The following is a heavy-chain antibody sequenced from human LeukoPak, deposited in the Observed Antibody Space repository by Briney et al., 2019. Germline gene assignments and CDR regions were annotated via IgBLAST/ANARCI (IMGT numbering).Heavy chain of an antibody. J-gene: IGHJ5*02. CDR1: GYTFTDYY. D-gene: IGHD6-19*01. Sequence: ASVKVSCKASGYTFTDYYVHWVRQAPGLGLEWMRIINPLRGITIYAQKFQGRVTMTSDTSTNTVYMELSSLISEDTAVYYCTRTIGYRPVAGLKEKWFDPWGQGTLVTVSS. V-gene: IGHV1-46*01. CDR3: TRTIGYRPVAGLKEKWFDP. CDR2: INPLRGIT.